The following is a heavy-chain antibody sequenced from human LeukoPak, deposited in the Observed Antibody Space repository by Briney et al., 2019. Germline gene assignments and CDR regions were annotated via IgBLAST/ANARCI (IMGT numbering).Heavy chain of an antibody. J-gene: IGHJ3*02. Sequence: PGGSLRLSCAASGFTFNNYGMHWVRQAPDKGLEWVAVIWYDGSNKYYADSVKGRFTISRDNSENTLYLQMNSLRAEDTAVYYCARENILGVTATRDVFDIWAKGTMFTV. CDR3: ARENILGVTATRDVFDI. CDR1: GFTFNNYG. D-gene: IGHD2-21*02. V-gene: IGHV3-33*01. CDR2: IWYDGSNK.